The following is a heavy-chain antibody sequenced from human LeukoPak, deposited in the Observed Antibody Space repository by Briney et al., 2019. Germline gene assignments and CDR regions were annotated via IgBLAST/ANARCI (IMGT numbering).Heavy chain of an antibody. CDR1: GYTFTSYG. Sequence: GASVKVSCKASGYTFTSYGIGWVRQAPGQGLEWMGWISAYNGNTNYAQKLQGRVTMTTDTSTSTAYMELRSLRSDDTAVYYCARVARYFDWLPHDYWGQGTLVTVSS. J-gene: IGHJ4*02. D-gene: IGHD3-9*01. CDR2: ISAYNGNT. V-gene: IGHV1-18*01. CDR3: ARVARYFDWLPHDY.